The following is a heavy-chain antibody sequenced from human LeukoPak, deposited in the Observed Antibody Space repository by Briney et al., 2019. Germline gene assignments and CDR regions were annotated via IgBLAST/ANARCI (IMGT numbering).Heavy chain of an antibody. V-gene: IGHV3-33*01. D-gene: IGHD2-21*01. CDR1: GFTFSSYG. CDR2: IWYDGSNK. Sequence: AGGSLRLSCAASGFTFSSYGMHWVHQAPGKGLEWVAVIWYDGSNKYYADSVKGRFTISRDDSKNTLYLQMNSLGAEDTAVYYCARVQCGGECPWSWFDPWGQGTLVTVSS. J-gene: IGHJ5*02. CDR3: ARVQCGGECPWSWFDP.